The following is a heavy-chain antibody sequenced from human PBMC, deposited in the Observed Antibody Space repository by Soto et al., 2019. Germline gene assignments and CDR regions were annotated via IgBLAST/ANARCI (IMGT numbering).Heavy chain of an antibody. CDR3: ARSQGGSSSLDIYSYYYYGMDV. CDR2: IIPIFGTA. V-gene: IGHV1-69*01. Sequence: QVQLVQSGAEVKKPGSSVKVSCKAPGGTFSSHATTCVRQAPGPGLEWMGGIIPIFGTAKYAQKFQGRVTITADESTSTGYMEVSSLRSEDTAVYYCARSQGGSSSLDIYSYYYYGMDVWGQGTTVTVSS. D-gene: IGHD2-15*01. CDR1: GGTFSSHA. J-gene: IGHJ6*02.